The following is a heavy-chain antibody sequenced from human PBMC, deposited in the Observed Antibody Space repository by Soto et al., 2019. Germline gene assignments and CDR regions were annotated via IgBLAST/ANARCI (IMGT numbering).Heavy chain of an antibody. CDR1: GGSISSYY. V-gene: IGHV4-59*01. Sequence: SETLSLTCTVSGGSISSYYWSWIRQPPGKGLEWIGYIYYSGSTNYNPSLKSRVTISVDTSKNQFSLKLSSVTAADTAVYYCARMPEYQLLFPHYFDYWGQGTLVTVSS. J-gene: IGHJ4*02. D-gene: IGHD2-2*01. CDR2: IYYSGST. CDR3: ARMPEYQLLFPHYFDY.